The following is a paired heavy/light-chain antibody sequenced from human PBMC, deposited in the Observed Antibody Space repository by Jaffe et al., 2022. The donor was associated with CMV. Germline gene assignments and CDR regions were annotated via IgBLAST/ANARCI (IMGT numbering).Light chain of an antibody. Sequence: SYELTQPPSVSVSPGQTASITCSGDKLGDKYACWYQQRPGQSPVLVIYQDSQRPSGIPERFSGSNSGNTATLTISGTQAMDEADYYCQAWDSSTAAHVFGTGTKVTVL. CDR2: QDS. J-gene: IGLJ1*01. CDR1: KLGDKY. V-gene: IGLV3-1*01. CDR3: QAWDSSTAAHV.
Heavy chain of an antibody. D-gene: IGHD2-21*02. CDR1: GGSISSNYYY. V-gene: IGHV4-39*01. Sequence: QLQLQESGPGLVKPSETLSLTCTVSGGSISSNYYYWGWIRQPPGKGLEWIGNIHYTGSTYHIPSLKSRVTISVDTSKNQFSLKLSSVTAADTAVYYCARRGCGGDCDNRARGGMDVWGQGTTVTVSS. J-gene: IGHJ6*02. CDR2: IHYTGST. CDR3: ARRGCGGDCDNRARGGMDV.